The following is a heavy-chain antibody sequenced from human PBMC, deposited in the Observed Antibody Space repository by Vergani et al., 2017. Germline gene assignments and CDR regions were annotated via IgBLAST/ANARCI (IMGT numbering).Heavy chain of an antibody. CDR2: ISYDGSNK. D-gene: IGHD4/OR15-4a*01. V-gene: IGHV3-30*04. Sequence: QVQLVESGGGVVQPGRSLRLSCAASGFTFSSYAMHWVRQAPGKGLEWVAVISYDGSNKYYADSVKGRFTISRDNSKNTLYLQMNSLRAEDTAVYYCARGLRYFDLWGRGTLVTVSS. J-gene: IGHJ2*01. CDR1: GFTFSSYA. CDR3: ARGLRYFDL.